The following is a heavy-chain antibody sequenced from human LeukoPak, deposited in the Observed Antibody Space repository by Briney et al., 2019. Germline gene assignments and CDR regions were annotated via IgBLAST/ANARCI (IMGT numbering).Heavy chain of an antibody. J-gene: IGHJ4*02. CDR3: ARERGHIVATMTVDY. V-gene: IGHV3-21*01. D-gene: IGHD5-12*01. CDR1: GFTFSSYS. CDR2: ISSSSSYI. Sequence: PGGSLRLSCAASGFTFSSYSMNWVRQAPGKGLEWVSSISSSSSYIYYADSVKGRFTISRDNAKNSLYLQMNSLRAEDTAVHYCARERGHIVATMTVDYWGQGTLVTVSS.